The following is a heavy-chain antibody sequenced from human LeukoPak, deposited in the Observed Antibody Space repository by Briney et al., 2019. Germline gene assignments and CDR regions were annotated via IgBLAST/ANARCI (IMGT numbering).Heavy chain of an antibody. CDR1: ALTVINSG. CDR3: ARNPVHAYRGSYSPGDPTDY. J-gene: IGHJ4*02. D-gene: IGHD1-26*01. Sequence: GGSLRLSFSPAALTVINSGTGSARQAPGKGLEWVSSISSSSSYIYYADSVKGRFTISRDNAKNSLYLQMNSLRADDSAVYYRARNPVHAYRGSYSPGDPTDYWGQGTLVTVSS. V-gene: IGHV3-21*01. CDR2: ISSSSSYI.